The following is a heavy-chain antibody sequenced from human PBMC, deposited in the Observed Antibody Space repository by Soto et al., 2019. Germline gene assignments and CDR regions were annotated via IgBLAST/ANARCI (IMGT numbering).Heavy chain of an antibody. CDR1: GGSISSGDYY. J-gene: IGHJ6*02. CDR2: IYYSGST. CDR3: ARQVAAAGTDVDYYYGMDV. Sequence: QVQLQESGPGLVKPSQTLSLTCTVSGGSISSGDYYWSWIRQPPGKGLECIGYIYYSGSTYYNPSLKSRFTISVDTSKIQFSLKLSSVTAADTAVYYCARQVAAAGTDVDYYYGMDVWGQGTTVTVSS. D-gene: IGHD6-13*01. V-gene: IGHV4-30-4*01.